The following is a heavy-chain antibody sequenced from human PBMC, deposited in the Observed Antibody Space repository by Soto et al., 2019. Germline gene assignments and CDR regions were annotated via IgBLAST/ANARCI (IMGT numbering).Heavy chain of an antibody. V-gene: IGHV4-61*01. J-gene: IGHJ4*02. CDR2: ISYSGST. D-gene: IGHD1-26*01. CDR1: GASVSSGNYY. CDR3: ARGSGSYYAY. Sequence: QVQLQESGPGLVKPSETLSLTCTVSGASVSSGNYYWSWIRQPPGKGLECIGYISYSGSTNYNPSLKSRVTISIDTSKTQFSMKSSSVTAADTAVYYCARGSGSYYAYWGQGTMVTVSS.